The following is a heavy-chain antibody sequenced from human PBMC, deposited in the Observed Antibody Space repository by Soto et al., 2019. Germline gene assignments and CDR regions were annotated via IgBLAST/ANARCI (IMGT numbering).Heavy chain of an antibody. CDR3: ARVAPREDYVWGSYSFDY. D-gene: IGHD3-16*01. CDR1: GGTFSSYA. CDR2: IIPIFGTA. J-gene: IGHJ4*02. V-gene: IGHV1-69*01. Sequence: QVQLAQSGAEVKKPGSSVKVSCKASGGTFSSYAISWVRQAPGQGLEWMGGIIPIFGTANYAQKFQGRVTITADESTSTAYMELSSLRSEDTAVYYCARVAPREDYVWGSYSFDYWGQGTLVTVSS.